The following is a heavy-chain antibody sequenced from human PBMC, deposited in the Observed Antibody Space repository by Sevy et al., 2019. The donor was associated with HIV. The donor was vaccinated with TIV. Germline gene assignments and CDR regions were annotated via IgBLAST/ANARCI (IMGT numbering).Heavy chain of an antibody. CDR2: IYYSGST. J-gene: IGHJ4*02. CDR3: ARLLRYNPCFDY. D-gene: IGHD1-1*01. Sequence: SETLSLTCTVSDGSISSRYWSWIRQPPGMGLQWIGYIYYSGSTNYNPSLKSRVTMSLDTSKNQFSLKLSSVTAADTAVYYCARLLRYNPCFDYWGQGALVTVSS. V-gene: IGHV4-59*11. CDR1: DGSISSRY.